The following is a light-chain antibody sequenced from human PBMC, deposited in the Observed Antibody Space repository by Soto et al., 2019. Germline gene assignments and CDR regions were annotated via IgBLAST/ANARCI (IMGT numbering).Light chain of an antibody. CDR1: QSISSW. CDR3: QQYNSYSET. Sequence: DIQMTQSPSTLSASVGDRVTITCRASQSISSWLAWYQQKPGKAPKLLIYDASSLESGVPSRLSGSGSGTEFTLTISSLQPDDFATYYCQQYNSYSETFGQGTKVEIK. CDR2: DAS. V-gene: IGKV1-5*01. J-gene: IGKJ1*01.